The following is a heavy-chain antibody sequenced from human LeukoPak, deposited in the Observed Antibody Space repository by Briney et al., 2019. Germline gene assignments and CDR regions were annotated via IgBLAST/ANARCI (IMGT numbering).Heavy chain of an antibody. Sequence: ASVKVSCKASGYTFTGYYMHWVRQAPGQGLVWMGWINPNSGGTNYAQKFQGRVTMTRDTSISTAYMELSRLRSDDTAVYYCARALQTYYYGSGSYNDYWGQGTLVTVSS. J-gene: IGHJ4*02. CDR3: ARALQTYYYGSGSYNDY. V-gene: IGHV1-2*02. CDR1: GYTFTGYY. D-gene: IGHD3-10*01. CDR2: INPNSGGT.